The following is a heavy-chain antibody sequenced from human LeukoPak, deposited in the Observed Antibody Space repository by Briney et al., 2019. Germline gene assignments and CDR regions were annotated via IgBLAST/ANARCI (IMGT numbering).Heavy chain of an antibody. CDR2: ISGSGDFT. Sequence: PGGSLRLSCAAPGFTFSIYDMSWVRQTPGKGLEWVASISGSGDFTYYAGAVKGRFTISRDNSKNTLYLQVNSLRAEDSAIYYCAKDRPNYFGTNGHYYRRDGDYWGQGTLVTVSS. CDR1: GFTFSIYD. CDR3: AKDRPNYFGTNGHYYRRDGDY. J-gene: IGHJ4*02. D-gene: IGHD3-10*01. V-gene: IGHV3-23*01.